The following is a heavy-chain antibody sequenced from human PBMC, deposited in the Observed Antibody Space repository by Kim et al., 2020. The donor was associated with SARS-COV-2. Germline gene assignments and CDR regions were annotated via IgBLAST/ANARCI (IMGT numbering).Heavy chain of an antibody. V-gene: IGHV4-39*07. J-gene: IGHJ5*02. CDR3: ARGYGSGRSWFDP. Sequence: YHPSLQRLVTISVDTAKNQVSLKLSAVTAADTAVYYCARGYGSGRSWFDPWGQGTLVIVSS. D-gene: IGHD3-10*01.